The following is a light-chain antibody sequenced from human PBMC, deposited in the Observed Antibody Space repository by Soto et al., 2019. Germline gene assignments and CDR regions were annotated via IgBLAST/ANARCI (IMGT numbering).Light chain of an antibody. CDR3: MQSLQTRT. V-gene: IGKV2-28*01. CDR1: QSLLHRNGKNY. Sequence: DLVMTQSPLSLPVTPGAPASISCRSSQSLLHRNGKNYLEWYLQKPGQSPQLLIYQASNRASGVPDRFSGSGSGTDFTLRISRVEADDVGVYYCMQSLQTRTFGPGPKVEIK. CDR2: QAS. J-gene: IGKJ1*01.